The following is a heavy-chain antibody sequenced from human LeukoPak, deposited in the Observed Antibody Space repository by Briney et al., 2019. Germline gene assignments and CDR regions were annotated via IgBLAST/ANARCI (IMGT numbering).Heavy chain of an antibody. CDR3: AMRKPYDSSGPFDY. CDR2: INAGNGNT. Sequence: ASVKVSCKASGYTFTSYAMHWVRQAPGQRLEWMGWINAGNGNTKYSQKFQGRVTITRGTSASTAYMELSSLRSEDTAMYYCAMRKPYDSSGPFDYWGQGTLVTVSS. D-gene: IGHD3-22*01. J-gene: IGHJ4*02. CDR1: GYTFTSYA. V-gene: IGHV1-3*01.